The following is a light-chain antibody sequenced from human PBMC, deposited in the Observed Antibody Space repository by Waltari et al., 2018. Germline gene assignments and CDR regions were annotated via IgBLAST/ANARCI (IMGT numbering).Light chain of an antibody. J-gene: IGLJ1*01. CDR2: EVN. CDR1: NSDIGNFTL. V-gene: IGLV2-23*02. Sequence: QSALTQPASVSGSPGQSISLSCSGTNSDIGNFTLFSWYQRHPDKAPKLIIYEVNKRPSGVSHRFSGSKSGNTASLTISGLQAEDEADYYCCSYAGSKTYVFGPGTKVTVL. CDR3: CSYAGSKTYV.